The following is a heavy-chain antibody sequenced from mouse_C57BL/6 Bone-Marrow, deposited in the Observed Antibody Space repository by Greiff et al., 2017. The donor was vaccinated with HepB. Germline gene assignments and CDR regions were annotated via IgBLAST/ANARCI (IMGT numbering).Heavy chain of an antibody. D-gene: IGHD1-1*01. CDR2: IYPRSGNT. J-gene: IGHJ2*01. V-gene: IGHV1-81*01. CDR1: GYTFTSYG. CDR3: ARYYGSSHPYYFDY. Sequence: QVQLQQSGAELARPGASVKLSCKASGYTFTSYGISWVKQRTGQGLEWIGEIYPRSGNTYYNEKFKGKATLTADKSSSTAYMELRSLTSEDSAVYFCARYYGSSHPYYFDYRGQGTTLTVSS.